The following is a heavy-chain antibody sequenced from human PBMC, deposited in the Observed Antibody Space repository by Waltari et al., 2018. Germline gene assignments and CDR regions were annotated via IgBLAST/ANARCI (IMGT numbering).Heavy chain of an antibody. D-gene: IGHD2-15*01. CDR1: NF. V-gene: IGHV4-4*02. CDR2: VHRSGRT. Sequence: NFWSWVRQSPGKGLKWIGQVHRSGRTNYNPSLASRVTISIYTSNIQFSLSMPAPPAADTAMYYCARDRGRGLYLDSWGQGTLVSVSP. J-gene: IGHJ4*02. CDR3: ARDRGRGLYLDS.